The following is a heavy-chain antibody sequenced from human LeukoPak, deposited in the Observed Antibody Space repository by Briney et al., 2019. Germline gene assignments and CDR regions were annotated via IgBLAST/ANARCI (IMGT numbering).Heavy chain of an antibody. Sequence: GGSLRLSCAASGITFSSYGMHWVRQAPGKGLEWVAVISYDGSNKYYADSVKGRFTITRDNSKNTLYLQMNSLRAEDTAVYYCAGGKQQLPREFDYWGQGTLVTVSS. CDR1: GITFSSYG. J-gene: IGHJ4*02. CDR3: AGGKQQLPREFDY. V-gene: IGHV3-30*03. CDR2: ISYDGSNK. D-gene: IGHD6-13*01.